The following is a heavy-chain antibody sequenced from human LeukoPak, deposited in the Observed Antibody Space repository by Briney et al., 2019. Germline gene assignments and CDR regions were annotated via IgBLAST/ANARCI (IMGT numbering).Heavy chain of an antibody. V-gene: IGHV1-18*01. D-gene: IGHD3-10*01. CDR1: GYTFTSYG. CDR2: ISAYNGNT. Sequence: ASLKVSCKASGYTFTSYGISWVRQAPGQGLEWMGWISAYNGNTNYAQKLQGRVTMTTDTSTSTAYMELRSLRSDDTAVYYCARDRWEYYGSGSPFDYWGQGTLVTVSS. J-gene: IGHJ4*02. CDR3: ARDRWEYYGSGSPFDY.